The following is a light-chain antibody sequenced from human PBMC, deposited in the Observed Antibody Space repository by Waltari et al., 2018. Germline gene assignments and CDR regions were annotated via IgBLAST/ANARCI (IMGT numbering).Light chain of an antibody. CDR1: SSNVRSNT. CDR2: SNK. Sequence: QSVLTQPPSASGTPGQRVTISCSGSSSNVRSNTVNWYQQLPGTAPKLLIYSNKQRPSGVPDRFSVSKSGTSASLAISGLQSEDEADYYCATWDDSLNAYVFGTGTKVTVL. V-gene: IGLV1-44*01. CDR3: ATWDDSLNAYV. J-gene: IGLJ1*01.